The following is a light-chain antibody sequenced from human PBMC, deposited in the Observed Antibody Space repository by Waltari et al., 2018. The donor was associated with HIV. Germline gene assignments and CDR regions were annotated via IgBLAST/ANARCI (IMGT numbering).Light chain of an antibody. Sequence: QSVLTQPPSVSGAPGQRVTISCTGISSNIGAGSHVHWYQQLPGTSPKLLIYGNSNRPSGVPDRFSGSKSGTSASLAITGLQAEDEADYHCQSHDSSLSGYVFGTGTKVTVL. CDR3: QSHDSSLSGYV. CDR2: GNS. J-gene: IGLJ1*01. CDR1: SSNIGAGSH. V-gene: IGLV1-40*01.